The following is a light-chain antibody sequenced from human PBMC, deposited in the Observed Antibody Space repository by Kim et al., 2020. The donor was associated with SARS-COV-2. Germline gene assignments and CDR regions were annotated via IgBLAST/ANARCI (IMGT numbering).Light chain of an antibody. V-gene: IGLV3-1*01. Sequence: VAQGQTASITCCGDRLGDKYACWYQQKPGQSPVLVIYQDSKRPSGIPERFSGSNSGNTATLTISGTQAMDEADYYCQAWDSSTAGVFGTGTKVTVL. CDR1: RLGDKY. J-gene: IGLJ1*01. CDR3: QAWDSSTAGV. CDR2: QDS.